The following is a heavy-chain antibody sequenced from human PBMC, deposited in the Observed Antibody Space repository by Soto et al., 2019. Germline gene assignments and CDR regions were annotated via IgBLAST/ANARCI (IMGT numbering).Heavy chain of an antibody. CDR2: INAGNGNT. CDR3: ARAKRYYGSGSYHYYYYYMDV. V-gene: IGHV1-3*01. D-gene: IGHD3-10*01. J-gene: IGHJ6*03. CDR1: GYTFTSYA. Sequence: QVQLVQSGAEVKKPGASVKVSCKASGYTFTSYAMHWVRQAPGQRLEWMGWINAGNGNTKYSQKFQGRVTITRDTSASTAYMELSRLRSEDTAVYYCARAKRYYGSGSYHYYYYYMDVWGKGTTVTVSS.